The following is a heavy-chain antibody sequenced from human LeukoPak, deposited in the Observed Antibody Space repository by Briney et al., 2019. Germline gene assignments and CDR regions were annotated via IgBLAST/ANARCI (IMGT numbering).Heavy chain of an antibody. D-gene: IGHD1-26*01. CDR3: ARGIVEATTGDAFDI. V-gene: IGHV1-69*05. CDR2: IIPIFGTA. Sequence: ASVKVSCKASGGTFSSYAISWVRQAPGQGLEWMGRIIPIFGTANYAQKFQGRVTITTDESTSTAYMELSSLRSEDTAVYYCARGIVEATTGDAFDIWGQGTMVTVSS. J-gene: IGHJ3*02. CDR1: GGTFSSYA.